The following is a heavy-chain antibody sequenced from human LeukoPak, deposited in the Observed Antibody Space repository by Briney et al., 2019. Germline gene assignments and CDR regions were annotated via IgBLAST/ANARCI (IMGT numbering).Heavy chain of an antibody. Sequence: PGGSLRPSCAASGFTFSTYWMHWVRQVPGKGLVWVSRINGGGSSTSYADSVKGRFTISRDNAKNTLYLQMNSLRAEDTAVYYCARDSGAAADPFDYWGQGTLVTVSS. J-gene: IGHJ4*02. V-gene: IGHV3-74*01. CDR2: INGGGSST. CDR3: ARDSGAAADPFDY. CDR1: GFTFSTYW. D-gene: IGHD6-25*01.